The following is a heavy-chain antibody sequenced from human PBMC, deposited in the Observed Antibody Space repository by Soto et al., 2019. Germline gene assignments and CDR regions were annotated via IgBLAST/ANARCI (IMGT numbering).Heavy chain of an antibody. CDR1: GGSIRSNNW. D-gene: IGHD3-16*01. CDR3: ARISAYHFDY. V-gene: IGHV4-4*02. Sequence: PSETLSLICAVSGGSIRSNNWWSWVRQPPGKGLEWIGEIYHSGVTNYNPSLKSRVTISVDKSKDQFSLKLSSLTAADTAVYYCARISAYHFDYWGQGTLVTVSS. CDR2: IYHSGVT. J-gene: IGHJ4*02.